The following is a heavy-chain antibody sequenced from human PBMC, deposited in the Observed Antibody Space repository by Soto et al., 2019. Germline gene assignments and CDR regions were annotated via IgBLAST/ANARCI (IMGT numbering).Heavy chain of an antibody. Sequence: GALVEVSCKASGYPFTSYSMHWVRQAPGQRLEWMGWINAGNGNTKYSQKFQGRVTITRDTSASTAYMELSSLRSEDTAVYYCARGGLTNLYAFDIWGQGTMVTVSS. CDR1: GYPFTSYS. D-gene: IGHD2-21*01. J-gene: IGHJ3*02. CDR3: ARGGLTNLYAFDI. V-gene: IGHV1-3*01. CDR2: INAGNGNT.